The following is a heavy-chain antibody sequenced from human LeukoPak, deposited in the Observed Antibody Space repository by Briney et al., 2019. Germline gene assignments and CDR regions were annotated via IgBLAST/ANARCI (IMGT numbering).Heavy chain of an antibody. CDR2: ISSSSSYT. CDR1: GFAFSDYY. Sequence: PGGSLRLSCAASGFAFSDYYMSWIRQAPGKGLEWVSYISSSSSYTNYADSVKGRFTISRDNAKSSLYLQMNSLRAEDTAVYYCARDLRYCSSNSCLTTWFDPWGQGTLVTVSS. V-gene: IGHV3-11*06. J-gene: IGHJ5*02. D-gene: IGHD2-2*01. CDR3: ARDLRYCSSNSCLTTWFDP.